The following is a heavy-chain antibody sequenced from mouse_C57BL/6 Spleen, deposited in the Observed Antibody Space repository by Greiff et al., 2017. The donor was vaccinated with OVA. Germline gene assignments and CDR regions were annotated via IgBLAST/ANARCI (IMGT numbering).Heavy chain of an antibody. CDR2: IDPSDSET. J-gene: IGHJ2*01. CDR3: ARSAAVGWVFDY. V-gene: IGHV1-52*01. CDR1: GYTFTSYW. D-gene: IGHD3-3*01. Sequence: QVQLKQPGAELVRPGSSVKLSCKASGYTFTSYWMHWVKQRPIQGLEWIGNIDPSDSETHYNQKFKDKATLTVDKSSSTAYMQLSSLTSEDSAVYYCARSAAVGWVFDYWGQGTTLTVSS.